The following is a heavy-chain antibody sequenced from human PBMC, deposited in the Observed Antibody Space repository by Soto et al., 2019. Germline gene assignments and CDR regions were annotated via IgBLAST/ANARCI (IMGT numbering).Heavy chain of an antibody. CDR2: VRGSGGST. J-gene: IGHJ4*02. V-gene: IGHV3-23*01. D-gene: IGHD3-3*01. CDR3: AKGPPVANYYDFWSGYYSPFDY. CDR1: GFTFSSYA. Sequence: XGSLRLSCSASGFTFSSYAMGWVRQAPGKGLEWVSAVRGSGGSTYYADSVKGRFTISRDNSKNTLYLQMNSLRAEDTAVYYCAKGPPVANYYDFWSGYYSPFDYWGQGTLVTVSS.